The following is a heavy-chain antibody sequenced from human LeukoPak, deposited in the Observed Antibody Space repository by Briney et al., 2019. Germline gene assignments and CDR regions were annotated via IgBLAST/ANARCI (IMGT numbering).Heavy chain of an antibody. Sequence: GESLKISCQGSGYSFTTYWISWVRQMPGKGLEWMGIIYPGDSDTRYSPSFQGQVTISADKSISTAFLQWSSLKASDTAMYYCARRGYCGGDCYSDHWGQGTLVTVSS. CDR1: GYSFTTYW. V-gene: IGHV5-51*01. J-gene: IGHJ4*02. CDR3: ARRGYCGGDCYSDH. CDR2: IYPGDSDT. D-gene: IGHD2-21*01.